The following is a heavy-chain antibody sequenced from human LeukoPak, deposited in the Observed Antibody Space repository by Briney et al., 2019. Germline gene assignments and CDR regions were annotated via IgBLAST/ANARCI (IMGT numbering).Heavy chain of an antibody. V-gene: IGHV3-9*01. J-gene: IGHJ3*02. CDR3: AKAITMIVVVTGGAFDI. Sequence: GGSLRLSCAASGFTFDDYAMHWVRHAPGKGLEWVSGISWNSGSIGYADSVKGRFTISRDNAKNSLYLQMNSLRAEDTALYYCAKAITMIVVVTGGAFDIWGQGTMVTVSS. CDR1: GFTFDDYA. D-gene: IGHD3-22*01. CDR2: ISWNSGSI.